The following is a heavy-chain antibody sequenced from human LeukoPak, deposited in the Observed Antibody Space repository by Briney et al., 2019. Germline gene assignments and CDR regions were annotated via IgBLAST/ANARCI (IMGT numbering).Heavy chain of an antibody. CDR1: GGSISSSSYY. Sequence: SSETLSLTCTVSGGSISSSSYYWGWIRQPPGKGLEWIGSIYYSGSTYYNPSLKSRVTISVDTSKNQFSLKLSSVTAADTAVYYCARRPFIGSSSWYSNWFDPWGQGTLVTVSS. J-gene: IGHJ5*02. CDR3: ARRPFIGSSSWYSNWFDP. D-gene: IGHD6-13*01. V-gene: IGHV4-39*07. CDR2: IYYSGST.